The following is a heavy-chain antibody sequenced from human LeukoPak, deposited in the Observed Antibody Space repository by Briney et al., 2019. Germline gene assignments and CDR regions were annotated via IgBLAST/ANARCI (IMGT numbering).Heavy chain of an antibody. J-gene: IGHJ4*02. CDR3: ARDRGELYDY. V-gene: IGHV4-4*07. D-gene: IGHD3-10*01. Sequence: PSETLSLTRTVSGDSISGSYWSWIRQPAGKGLEWIGRISSSGSTNYSPSLKSRVTMSVDTSKNQLSLKLSSVTAADTAVYYCARDRGELYDYWGQGTLVTVSS. CDR1: GDSISGSY. CDR2: ISSSGST.